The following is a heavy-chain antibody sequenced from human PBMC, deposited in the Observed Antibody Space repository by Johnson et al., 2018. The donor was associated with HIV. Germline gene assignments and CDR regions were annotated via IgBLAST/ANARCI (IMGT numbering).Heavy chain of an antibody. J-gene: IGHJ3*02. CDR3: ASRPGLYYYDSSGFDAFDI. CDR1: GFTFTTYA. Sequence: QVQLVESGGGVVQPGRSLRLSCAASGFTFTTYAMHWVRQAPGTGLEWVAVLSYDGSNQYYADFVNARFTITRYNSKNTLYLQMNSLRAEDTAVYYCASRPGLYYYDSSGFDAFDIWGQGTMVTVSS. CDR2: LSYDGSNQ. D-gene: IGHD3-22*01. V-gene: IGHV3-30*04.